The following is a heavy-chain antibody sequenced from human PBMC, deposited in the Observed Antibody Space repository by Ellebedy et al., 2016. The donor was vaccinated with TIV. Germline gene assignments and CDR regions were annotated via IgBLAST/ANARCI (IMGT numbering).Heavy chain of an antibody. D-gene: IGHD3-10*01. Sequence: PGGSLRLSCAASGFTFRSYWMTRVRKAAGKGLEWVANIKTDGYEKFYVDSVKGRFTVFRDNAESSLSLQMENLRTEDTAVYYCARGLWSTSGSSPLDFWGRGTLVTVSS. CDR2: IKTDGYEK. CDR3: ARGLWSTSGSSPLDF. CDR1: GFTFRSYW. J-gene: IGHJ4*02. V-gene: IGHV3-7*03.